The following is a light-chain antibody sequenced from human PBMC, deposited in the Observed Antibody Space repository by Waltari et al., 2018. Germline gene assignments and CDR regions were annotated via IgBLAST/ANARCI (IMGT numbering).Light chain of an antibody. CDR2: GAS. V-gene: IGKV3-20*01. J-gene: IGKJ2*01. CDR1: QSVSSNN. CDR3: QQYGSSPPYT. Sequence: DIVLTQSPGTLPLSPGERATLPCRASQSVSSNNLAWYQQKPGQAPRLLIYGASSRATGIPDRFSGSGSGTDFTLTISRLEPEDFAVYYCQQYGSSPPYTFGQGTKLDIK.